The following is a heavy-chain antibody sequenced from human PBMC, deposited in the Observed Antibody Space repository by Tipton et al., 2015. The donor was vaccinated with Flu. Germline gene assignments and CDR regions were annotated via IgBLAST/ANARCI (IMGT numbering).Heavy chain of an antibody. CDR3: ARSPGYYFDY. CDR2: IYYSGRT. V-gene: IGHV4-59*01. J-gene: IGHJ4*02. Sequence: TLSLTCTVSGGSINNYYWTWIRQPPGKGLEWIGYIYYSGRTTYDPSLKSRVTISVDMSKNQFSLKLNSVTAADTAVYYCARSPGYYFDYWGQGTLVTVSS. CDR1: GGSINNYY.